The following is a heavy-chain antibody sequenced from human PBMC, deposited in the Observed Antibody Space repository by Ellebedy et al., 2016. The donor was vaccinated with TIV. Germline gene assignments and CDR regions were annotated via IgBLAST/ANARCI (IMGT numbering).Heavy chain of an antibody. J-gene: IGHJ6*02. V-gene: IGHV1-69*13. Sequence: SVKVSXKASRGTFSSYAISWVRQAPGQGLEWMGGIIPIFGTANYAQKFQGRITITADESTSTAYMELSSLRSEDTAVYYCARMLSPPHCSSTSCLRGIYYYYGMDVWGQGTTVTVSS. CDR2: IIPIFGTA. CDR1: RGTFSSYA. D-gene: IGHD2-2*01. CDR3: ARMLSPPHCSSTSCLRGIYYYYGMDV.